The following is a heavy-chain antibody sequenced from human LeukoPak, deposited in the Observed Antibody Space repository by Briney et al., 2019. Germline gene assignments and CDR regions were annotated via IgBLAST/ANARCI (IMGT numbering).Heavy chain of an antibody. CDR2: ISSGSTI. V-gene: IGHV3-48*03. CDR1: GFTFSSYE. D-gene: IGHD6-19*01. J-gene: IGHJ4*02. CDR3: ARESIAVAGAPFDY. Sequence: PGGSLRLSCAASGFTFSSYEMNWVRQAPGKGLAWVSYISSGSTIYDADSVKGRFTISRDNAKNSLYLQMSSLGAEDTAVYCCARESIAVAGAPFDYWGQGTLVTVSS.